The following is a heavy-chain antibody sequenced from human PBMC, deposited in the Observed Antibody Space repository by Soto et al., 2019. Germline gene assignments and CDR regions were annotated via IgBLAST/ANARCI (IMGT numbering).Heavy chain of an antibody. CDR2: VYYNENT. V-gene: IGHV4-39*01. Sequence: QIQLHESGPGLVKPSETLSLTCSVSGVSISGSTFYWGWIRQSPGKGLEWIGSVYYNENTYYNPSLASRVTISLQPYKTQFSLNLRSVTAADTAVYYCARLLGLRAAESWGQGTLLTVSS. CDR1: GVSISGSTFY. D-gene: IGHD3-16*01. J-gene: IGHJ1*01. CDR3: ARLLGLRAAES.